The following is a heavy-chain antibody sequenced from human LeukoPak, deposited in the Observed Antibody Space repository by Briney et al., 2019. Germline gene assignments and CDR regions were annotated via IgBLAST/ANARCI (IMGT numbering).Heavy chain of an antibody. V-gene: IGHV3-21*01. CDR2: ISNNSSYI. CDR1: GFTFSSYS. Sequence: PGWSLRLSCAASGFTFSSYSMNWVRQAPGKGLEWVSSISNNSSYIYYADSVKGRFTISRDNAKNSLYLQMNSLRAEDTAVYYCARDRPHDYGDYPEYFQHWGQGTLVTVSS. CDR3: ARDRPHDYGDYPEYFQH. J-gene: IGHJ1*01. D-gene: IGHD4-17*01.